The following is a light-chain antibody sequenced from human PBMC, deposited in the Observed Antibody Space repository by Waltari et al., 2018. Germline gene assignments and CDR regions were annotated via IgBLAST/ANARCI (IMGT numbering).Light chain of an antibody. J-gene: IGKJ2*01. V-gene: IGKV5-2*01. Sequence: ETTLTQSPAFMSATPRDKVNISCRASQDIDDEMNWYQQKPGEGAIFIIQEATTHVPGMPPRFSGSGYGTDFTLTINNIQSEDVASYFCLEHDNFPTHTFGQGTKLEIK. CDR1: QDIDDE. CDR2: EAT. CDR3: LEHDNFPTHT.